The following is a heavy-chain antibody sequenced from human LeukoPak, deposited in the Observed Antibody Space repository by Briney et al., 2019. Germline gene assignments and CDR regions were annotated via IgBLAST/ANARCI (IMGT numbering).Heavy chain of an antibody. CDR3: ARGVNNWNIDVFDI. CDR1: GGSFSGYY. D-gene: IGHD1/OR15-1a*01. V-gene: IGHV4-34*01. Sequence: PSETLSLTCAVYGGSFSGYYWSWICQPPGKGLEWIGEINHSGSTNYNPSLKSRVTISVDTSKNQFSLKLSSVTAAETAVYFCARGVNNWNIDVFDIWGQGTMVTVSS. J-gene: IGHJ3*02. CDR2: INHSGST.